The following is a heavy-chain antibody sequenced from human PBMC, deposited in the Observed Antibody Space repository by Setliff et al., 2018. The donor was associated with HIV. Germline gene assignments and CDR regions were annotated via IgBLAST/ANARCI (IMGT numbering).Heavy chain of an antibody. CDR1: GYSISSGYY. J-gene: IGHJ5*02. D-gene: IGHD6-6*01. CDR3: ARVSRGGSSPGWFDP. CDR2: IYHSGTT. V-gene: IGHV4-38-2*01. Sequence: PSETLSLTCAVSGYSISSGYYWGWIRQTPGKGLEWIGSIYHSGTTYYNPSLRSRVTISVDTSKNQFSLKLSSVTAADTAVYYCARVSRGGSSPGWFDPWGQGTLVTVSS.